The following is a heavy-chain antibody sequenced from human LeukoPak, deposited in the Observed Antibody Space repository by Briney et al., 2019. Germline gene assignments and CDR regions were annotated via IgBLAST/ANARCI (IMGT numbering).Heavy chain of an antibody. CDR1: GFTVSSNY. CDR3: ARNGYDSSGYYDY. CDR2: IYSGGST. Sequence: GGSLRLSCAASGFTVSSNYMSWVRQAPGKGLEWVSVIYSGGSTYYADSVKGRFSISRDNSKNTLYLQMNSLRAEDTAVYYCARNGYDSSGYYDYWGQGTLVTVSS. V-gene: IGHV3-66*01. J-gene: IGHJ4*02. D-gene: IGHD3-22*01.